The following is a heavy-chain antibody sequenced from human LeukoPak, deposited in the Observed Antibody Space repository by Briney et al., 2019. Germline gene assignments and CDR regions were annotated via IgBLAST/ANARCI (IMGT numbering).Heavy chain of an antibody. D-gene: IGHD4-17*01. J-gene: IGHJ6*03. CDR1: GFTFSSYW. CDR2: ISSSSSYI. CDR3: ARDDYGDYGYYYYYYMDV. V-gene: IGHV3-21*01. Sequence: GGSLRLSCAASGFTFSSYWMHWVRQAPGKGLEWVSSISSSSSYIYYADSVKGRFTISRDNAKNSLYLQMNSLRAEDTAVYYCARDDYGDYGYYYYYYMDVWGKGTTVTVSS.